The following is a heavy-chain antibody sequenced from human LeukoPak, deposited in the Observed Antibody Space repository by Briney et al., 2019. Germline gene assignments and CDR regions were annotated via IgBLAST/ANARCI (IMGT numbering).Heavy chain of an antibody. D-gene: IGHD4-17*01. J-gene: IGHJ4*02. CDR3: ARLYGDADY. V-gene: IGHV5-51*01. Sequence: GGSLQISCKGSGYRFTTYWIGWVRQLPGKGLEWMGIIYPSDSDTRYSPSFQGQVTTSADKSISTAYLQWNSLKASDTAMYYCARLYGDADYWGQGTLVTVSS. CDR2: IYPSDSDT. CDR1: GYRFTTYW.